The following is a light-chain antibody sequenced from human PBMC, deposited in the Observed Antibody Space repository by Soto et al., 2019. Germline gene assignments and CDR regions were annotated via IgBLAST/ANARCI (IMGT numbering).Light chain of an antibody. V-gene: IGKV1-9*01. J-gene: IGKJ4*01. CDR3: QQLSRYPLT. Sequence: DIQLTQSPSFLSASVGDTATITCRASQSLSNYLAWYQQKPGKVPPPLIYSASTLQSGVPSRFSGSGSETEFSLTIRALQPEDFATYYCQQLSRYPLTFGGGSHVDI. CDR1: QSLSNY. CDR2: SAS.